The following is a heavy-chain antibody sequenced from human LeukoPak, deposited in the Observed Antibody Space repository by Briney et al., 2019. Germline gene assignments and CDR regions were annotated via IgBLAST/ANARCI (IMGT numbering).Heavy chain of an antibody. V-gene: IGHV1-2*02. D-gene: IGHD5-12*01. CDR3: AKDRYGDYEAPFHYYMDA. J-gene: IGHJ6*03. CDR2: INPNSGVT. CDR1: GGTFSSSA. Sequence: ASVKVSCKASGGTFSSSAISWVRQAPGQGLEWMGWINPNSGVTNYAQKLQGRVTITRDTSIDTAYMQLSRLRSDDTAVYYCAKDRYGDYEAPFHYYMDAWGRGTTVTVSS.